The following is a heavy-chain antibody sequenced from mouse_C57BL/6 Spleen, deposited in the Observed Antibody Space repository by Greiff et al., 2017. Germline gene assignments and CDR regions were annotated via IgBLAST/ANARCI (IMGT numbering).Heavy chain of an antibody. CDR2: IYPGSGST. CDR1: GYTFTSYW. Sequence: QVQLQQPGAARVQKRTSVTLSCKASGYTFTSYWITWVKQRPGQGLEWIGDIYPGSGSTNYNEKFKSKATLTVDTSSSTAYMQLSSLTSEDSAVYDCARHSTVVARYFDVWGTGTTVTVSS. CDR3: ARHSTVVARYFDV. D-gene: IGHD1-1*01. J-gene: IGHJ1*03. V-gene: IGHV1-55*01.